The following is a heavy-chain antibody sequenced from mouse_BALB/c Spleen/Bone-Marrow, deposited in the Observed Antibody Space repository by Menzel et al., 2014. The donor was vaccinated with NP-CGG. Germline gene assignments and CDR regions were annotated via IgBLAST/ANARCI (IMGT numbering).Heavy chain of an antibody. D-gene: IGHD4-1*01. CDR3: TRDMGGILFDS. V-gene: IGHV7-3*02. CDR1: GLTFIDYY. CDR2: IRNKAYGYTT. Sequence: DVQLVESGRGLVQPGGSLRLSCVTSGLTFIDYYMNWVRQPPGKALEWVGFIRNKAYGYTTEYSASVKGRFTISRDNSQSILYLQMNTLRAEDSATYYCTRDMGGILFDSWGQGTTLTVSS. J-gene: IGHJ2*01.